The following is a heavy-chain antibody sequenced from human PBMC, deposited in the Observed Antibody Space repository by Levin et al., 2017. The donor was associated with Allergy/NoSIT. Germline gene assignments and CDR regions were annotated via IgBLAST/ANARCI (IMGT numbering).Heavy chain of an antibody. Sequence: GASVKVSCKASGYTFTSFGINWVRQAPGQGLEWMGWISAHNGNTNFAQKLQGRVTMTTDTSTSTAYMELRSLRSDDTAVYYCAAFITLVRGVPKSYFDYWGQGTLVTVSS. CDR3: AAFITLVRGVPKSYFDY. CDR2: ISAHNGNT. D-gene: IGHD3-10*01. V-gene: IGHV1-18*01. J-gene: IGHJ4*02. CDR1: GYTFTSFG.